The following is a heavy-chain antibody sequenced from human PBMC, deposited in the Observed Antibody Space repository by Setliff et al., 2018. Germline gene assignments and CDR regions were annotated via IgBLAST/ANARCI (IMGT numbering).Heavy chain of an antibody. J-gene: IGHJ6*03. CDR1: GASISSSSYY. Sequence: PSETLSLTCTVSGASISSSSYYWAWIRQPPGRGLELIAYIFFGGSTTYNPSLTGRVTMSVETSKNQFSLRLTSLTAADTAVYYCARLLRERPSLQPNYYYYMDVWGKGTTVTVSS. CDR3: ARLLRERPSLQPNYYYYMDV. CDR2: IFFGGST. D-gene: IGHD3-3*01. V-gene: IGHV4-61*05.